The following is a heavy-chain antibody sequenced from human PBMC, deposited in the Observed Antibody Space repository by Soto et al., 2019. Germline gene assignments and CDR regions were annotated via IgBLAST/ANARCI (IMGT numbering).Heavy chain of an antibody. CDR1: GGSVSSGSYY. Sequence: QVQLQESGPGLVKPSETLSLTCTVSGGSVSSGSYYWRWIRQPPGKGLEWIGYIYYSGSTNYNPSRKSRVTKPVDRSKNQFSLKLSSVTAADTAVYYCARAGNQETTVSGKTGYYGMDVWGQGTTVTVSS. CDR2: IYYSGST. J-gene: IGHJ6*02. V-gene: IGHV4-61*01. D-gene: IGHD4-17*01. CDR3: ARAGNQETTVSGKTGYYGMDV.